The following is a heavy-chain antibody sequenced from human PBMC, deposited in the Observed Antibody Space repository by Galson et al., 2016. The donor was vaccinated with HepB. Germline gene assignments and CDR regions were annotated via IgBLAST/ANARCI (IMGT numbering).Heavy chain of an antibody. CDR2: ISYDGINK. CDR1: ELILSNSG. D-gene: IGHD1-26*01. J-gene: IGHJ6*02. CDR3: ARDRRGFGIDV. V-gene: IGHV3-30*04. Sequence: SLRLSCAASELILSNSGVTWVRQAPGQGLQWVALISYDGINKSYGDSMKGRFTIFRDKSENMLYLQMDSLRTEDTGTYYCARDRRGFGIDVWGQGTTVTVSS.